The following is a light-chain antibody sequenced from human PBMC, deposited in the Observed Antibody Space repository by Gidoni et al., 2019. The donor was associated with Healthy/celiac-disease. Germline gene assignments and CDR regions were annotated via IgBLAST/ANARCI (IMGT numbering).Light chain of an antibody. CDR1: QIFSSSS. J-gene: IGKJ1*01. Sequence: EIVLTQSPGTLSLSPGERATLSCRASQIFSSSSLAWYQQKPGQAPRLLIYGASSRATGIPERFSGSGCWTDFTITISRVEPEDLAVYYCQQYGSSPWTFGQGTKVESK. CDR2: GAS. V-gene: IGKV3-20*01. CDR3: QQYGSSPWT.